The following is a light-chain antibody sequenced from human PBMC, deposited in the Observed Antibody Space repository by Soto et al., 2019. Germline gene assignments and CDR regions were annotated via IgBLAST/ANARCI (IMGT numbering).Light chain of an antibody. Sequence: DIVMTQSPDSLAVSLGERATINCKSSQSVLYSSNNKNCLAWYRQKPGQSTKLLIYWASIRESGVPDRISGSVSGTDFTLTISSLQAEDVAVYYCEQYYTTPPYTFGQGTKLEIK. CDR2: WAS. CDR3: EQYYTTPPYT. V-gene: IGKV4-1*01. J-gene: IGKJ2*01. CDR1: QSVLYSSNNKNC.